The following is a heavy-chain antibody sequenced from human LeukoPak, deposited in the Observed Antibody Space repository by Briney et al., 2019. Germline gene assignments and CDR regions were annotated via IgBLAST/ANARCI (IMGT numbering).Heavy chain of an antibody. CDR1: GLIFSDFS. Sequence: GGSLRLSCAASGLIFSDFSMSWVRQAPRKGLEWVSTIWANGRDTYYADSVKGRFTISRDNSKNTLYLEMNSLRPVDTAVYYCAKGGYTTWFAPWGQGTLVTVSS. V-gene: IGHV3-23*01. J-gene: IGHJ5*02. CDR2: IWANGRDT. D-gene: IGHD2-15*01. CDR3: AKGGYTTWFAP.